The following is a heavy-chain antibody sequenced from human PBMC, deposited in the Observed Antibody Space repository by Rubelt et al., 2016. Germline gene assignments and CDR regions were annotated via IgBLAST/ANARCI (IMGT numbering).Heavy chain of an antibody. J-gene: IGHJ4*02. V-gene: IGHV3-30*04. Sequence: QVQLVESGGGVVQPGRSLRLSCAASGFTFSTYAMHWVRQAPGKGLEWVAVISYDGSNKYYADSVKGRFTISRDNSKNTLYLQMNSLRAEDTALYYCARDGVAAGIYLDYWGQGTLVTVSS. D-gene: IGHD6-13*01. CDR2: ISYDGSNK. CDR1: GFTFSTYA. CDR3: ARDGVAAGIYLDY.